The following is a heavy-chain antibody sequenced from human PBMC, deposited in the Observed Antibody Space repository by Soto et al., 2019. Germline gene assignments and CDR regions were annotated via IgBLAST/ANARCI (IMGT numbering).Heavy chain of an antibody. V-gene: IGHV4-31*03. Sequence: SETLSLTCTVSGGSIRSGDYYWSWIRQHPGKGLEWIGYIYYSGSTYYNPSLKSRVTISVDTSKNQFSLKLSSVTAADTAVYYCARGRVTMIVVVTVDAFDIWGQGTMVTVSS. CDR2: IYYSGST. CDR1: GGSIRSGDYY. D-gene: IGHD3-22*01. CDR3: ARGRVTMIVVVTVDAFDI. J-gene: IGHJ3*02.